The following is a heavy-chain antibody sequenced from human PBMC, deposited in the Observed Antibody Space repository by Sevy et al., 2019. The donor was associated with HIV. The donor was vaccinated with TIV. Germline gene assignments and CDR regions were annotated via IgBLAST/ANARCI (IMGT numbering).Heavy chain of an antibody. CDR3: ARDNLLPIMVSMVRGALSYYFDY. D-gene: IGHD3-10*01. CDR1: GFTFSSYG. V-gene: IGHV3-33*01. Sequence: GGSLRLSCAAPGFTFSSYGMHWVRQAPGKGLEWVAVIWSDGINRYYSDSVKGRLTFSRENSKNTLYLQMNSLRAEDTAVYYCARDNLLPIMVSMVRGALSYYFDYWGQGTLVTVSS. CDR2: IWSDGINR. J-gene: IGHJ4*02.